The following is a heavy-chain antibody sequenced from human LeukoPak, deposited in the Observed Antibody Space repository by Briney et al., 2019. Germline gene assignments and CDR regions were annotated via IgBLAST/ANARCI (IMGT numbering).Heavy chain of an antibody. CDR1: GGSISSYY. J-gene: IGHJ4*02. CDR3: AIWGSLHYFDY. D-gene: IGHD7-27*01. CDR2: IYYSGST. Sequence: SETLSLTXTVSGGSISSYYWSWIRQPPGKGLEWIGYIYYSGSTNYNPSLKSRVTISVDTSKNQFSLKLSSVTAADTAVYYCAIWGSLHYFDYWGQGTLVTVSS. V-gene: IGHV4-59*01.